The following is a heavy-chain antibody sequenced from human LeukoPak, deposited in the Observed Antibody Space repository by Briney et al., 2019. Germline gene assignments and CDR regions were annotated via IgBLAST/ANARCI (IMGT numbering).Heavy chain of an antibody. D-gene: IGHD3-22*01. Sequence: SETLSLTRTVSGYSISSGYYWGWIRQPPGKGLEWIGSIYHSGSTYYNPSLKSRVTISVDTSKNQFSLKLSSVTAADTAVYYCAREVNPLDSSGYYYVDYWGQGTLVTVSS. V-gene: IGHV4-38-2*02. CDR3: AREVNPLDSSGYYYVDY. CDR2: IYHSGST. CDR1: GYSISSGYY. J-gene: IGHJ4*02.